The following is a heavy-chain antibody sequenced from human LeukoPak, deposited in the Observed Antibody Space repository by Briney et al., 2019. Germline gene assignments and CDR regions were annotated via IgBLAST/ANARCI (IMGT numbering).Heavy chain of an antibody. CDR3: AKGSGYCDTTTCRLAN. CDR2: ISGSGGST. CDR1: GFTFSIYA. Sequence: GGSLRLSCAASGFTFSIYAMSWVRQAPGKGLEWVSAISGSGGSTYYADSVKGRFTISRDNSKNTLYLQMNSLRVEDMALYYCAKGSGYCDTTTCRLANWGQGTLVTVSS. D-gene: IGHD2-2*01. V-gene: IGHV3-23*01. J-gene: IGHJ4*02.